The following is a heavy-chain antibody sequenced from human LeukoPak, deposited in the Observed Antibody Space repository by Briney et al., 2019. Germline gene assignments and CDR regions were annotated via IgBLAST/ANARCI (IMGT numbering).Heavy chain of an antibody. Sequence: SETLSLTCAVYGGSFSGYYWSWIRQPPGKGLEWIGEINHSGSTNYNPSLKSRVTISVDTSKNQFSLKLSSVTAADTAVYYCGRLGVGWTLDYWGQGTLVTVSS. D-gene: IGHD6-19*01. J-gene: IGHJ4*02. CDR3: GRLGVGWTLDY. V-gene: IGHV4-34*01. CDR2: INHSGST. CDR1: GGSFSGYY.